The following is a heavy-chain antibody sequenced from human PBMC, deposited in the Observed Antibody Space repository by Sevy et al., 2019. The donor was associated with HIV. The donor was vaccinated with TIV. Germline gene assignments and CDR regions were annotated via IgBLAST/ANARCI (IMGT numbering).Heavy chain of an antibody. J-gene: IGHJ6*02. D-gene: IGHD3-10*01. V-gene: IGHV1-24*01. CDR2: FDPQHGRT. CDR3: ATTRTERNWYGESFCYYYAMDV. Sequence: ASVKVSCKVSGDSLTELSMFWVRQAPGKGLEWMGGFDPQHGRTIYAQKFEARVTMTEDKSAETAYMELTSLKFEDTAVYFCATTRTERNWYGESFCYYYAMDVWGQGTSVTVSS. CDR1: GDSLTELS.